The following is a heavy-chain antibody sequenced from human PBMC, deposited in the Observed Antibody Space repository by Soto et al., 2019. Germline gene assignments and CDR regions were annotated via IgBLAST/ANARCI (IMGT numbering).Heavy chain of an antibody. CDR2: ISGSGDTT. CDR3: AKDPDGSGPNFDY. D-gene: IGHD3-10*01. CDR1: GFTFSTYA. J-gene: IGHJ4*02. V-gene: IGHV3-23*01. Sequence: GGSLRLSCAASGFTFSTYAMSWVRQAPGKGLEWVSAISGSGDTTYYANSVKGRFTISRDNSKNTLYLQMNSLRDEDTAVYYCAKDPDGSGPNFDYWGQGTLVTVSS.